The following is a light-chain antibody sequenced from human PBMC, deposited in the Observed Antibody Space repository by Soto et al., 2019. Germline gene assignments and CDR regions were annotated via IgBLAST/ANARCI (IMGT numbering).Light chain of an antibody. V-gene: IGKV1-39*01. CDR1: QNINSY. J-gene: IGKJ4*01. CDR3: QESYNLHT. Sequence: DIQMTQSPSSLSASVGDRVTIICRASQNINSYLNWYQQKVGKAPKLLINAASTLQSGVPLRFRGSGSGTDFTLTISSLQPEDFATYYCQESYNLHTFGGGTKVEIK. CDR2: AAS.